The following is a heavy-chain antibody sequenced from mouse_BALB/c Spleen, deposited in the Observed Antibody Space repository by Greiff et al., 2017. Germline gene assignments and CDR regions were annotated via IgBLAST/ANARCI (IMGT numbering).Heavy chain of an antibody. Sequence: QVQLQQPGAELVRPGASVKLSCKASGYTFTSYWINWVKQRPGQGLEWIGNIYPSDSYTNYNQKFKDKATLTVDKSSSTAYMQLSSPTSEDSAVYYCTSLLWAYWGQGTLVTVSA. CDR3: TSLLWAY. CDR1: GYTFTSYW. J-gene: IGHJ3*01. V-gene: IGHV1-69*02. CDR2: IYPSDSYT. D-gene: IGHD2-1*01.